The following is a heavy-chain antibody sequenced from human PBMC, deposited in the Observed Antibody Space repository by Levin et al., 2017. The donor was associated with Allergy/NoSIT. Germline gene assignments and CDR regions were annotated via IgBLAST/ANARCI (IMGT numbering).Heavy chain of an antibody. Sequence: GESLKISCAASGFTFSSFAMSWVRQAPGKGLEWVSGISGSGGSTYYADSVKGRLTISRDNYKNMLNLQMNSLRAEDTAVYYCARVLGGGRGEGGWSFDIWGQGTMVTVSS. CDR1: GFTFSSFA. V-gene: IGHV3-23*01. D-gene: IGHD3-10*01. J-gene: IGHJ3*02. CDR3: ARVLGGGRGEGGWSFDI. CDR2: ISGSGGST.